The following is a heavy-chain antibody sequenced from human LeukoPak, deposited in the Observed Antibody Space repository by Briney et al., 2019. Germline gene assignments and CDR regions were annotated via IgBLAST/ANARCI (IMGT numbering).Heavy chain of an antibody. D-gene: IGHD6-13*01. CDR3: ARTGIAAAGIPRYYYMDV. Sequence: QSGGSLRLSCAGSGFTFSSYSMNWVRQAPGKGLEWVSSISSSSSYIYYADSVKGRFTISRDNAKKSLYLQMNSLRAEDTAVYYCARTGIAAAGIPRYYYMDVWGKGTTVTVSS. V-gene: IGHV3-21*01. CDR1: GFTFSSYS. J-gene: IGHJ6*03. CDR2: ISSSSSYI.